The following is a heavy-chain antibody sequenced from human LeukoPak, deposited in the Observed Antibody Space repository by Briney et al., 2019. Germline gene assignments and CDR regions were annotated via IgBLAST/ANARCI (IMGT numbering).Heavy chain of an antibody. J-gene: IGHJ4*02. CDR2: IYRNGNT. CDR1: DLTVASTY. CDR3: ARAVTDGYSLDFYFDF. D-gene: IGHD5-24*01. Sequence: PGGPLRLSCGVSDLTVASTYMSWLRQAPGKGLDWVSTIYRNGNTFYADSVKGRFTISRDTSKNTLNLEMNSLGVEDTAVYYCARAVTDGYSLDFYFDFWGLGTLVTVSS. V-gene: IGHV3-53*01.